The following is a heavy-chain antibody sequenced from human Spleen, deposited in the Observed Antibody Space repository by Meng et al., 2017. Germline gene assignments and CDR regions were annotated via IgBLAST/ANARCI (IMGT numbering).Heavy chain of an antibody. CDR2: ISGSGGSK. Sequence: GGSLRLSCAASGFTFSSYEMNWVRQAPGKGLEWVSSISGSGGSKYYADSVKGRFTISRDNSKNTLFLQMNRLRAEDTAVYYCAKDRFLTMVVVAYFDYWGQGTRVTVSS. CDR1: GFTFSSYE. J-gene: IGHJ4*02. CDR3: AKDRFLTMVVVAYFDY. V-gene: IGHV3-23*01. D-gene: IGHD3-22*01.